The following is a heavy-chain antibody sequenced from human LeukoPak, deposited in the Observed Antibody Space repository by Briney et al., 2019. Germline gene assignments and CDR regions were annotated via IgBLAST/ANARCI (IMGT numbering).Heavy chain of an antibody. CDR2: IYYIGST. Sequence: SETLSLTCTVSGGSISNYYWSWIRQPPGQGLEWIGYIYYIGSTNYNPSLKSRVTISVDTSKNQFSLKLSSVTAADTAVYYCARHAGSDCSGGTCYSGVVDYWGQGTLVTVSS. V-gene: IGHV4-59*08. D-gene: IGHD2-15*01. J-gene: IGHJ4*02. CDR3: ARHAGSDCSGGTCYSGVVDY. CDR1: GGSISNYY.